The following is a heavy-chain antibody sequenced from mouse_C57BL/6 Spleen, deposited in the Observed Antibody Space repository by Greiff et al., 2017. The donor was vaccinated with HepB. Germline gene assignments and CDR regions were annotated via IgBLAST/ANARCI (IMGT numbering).Heavy chain of an antibody. CDR2: ISSGSSTI. V-gene: IGHV5-17*01. J-gene: IGHJ2*01. Sequence: EVKVEESGGGLVKPGGSLKLSCAASGFTFSDYGMHWVRQAPEKGLEWVAYISSGSSTIYYADTVKGRFTISRDNAKNTLFLQMTSLRSEDTAMYYCARGTRGYFDYWGQGTTLTVSS. D-gene: IGHD3-3*01. CDR3: ARGTRGYFDY. CDR1: GFTFSDYG.